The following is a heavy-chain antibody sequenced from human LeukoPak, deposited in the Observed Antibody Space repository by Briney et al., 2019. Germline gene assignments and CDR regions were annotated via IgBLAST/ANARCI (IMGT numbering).Heavy chain of an antibody. J-gene: IGHJ6*03. D-gene: IGHD3-3*01. V-gene: IGHV1-69*05. Sequence: GSSVKVSCKASGSTVSSYAISWVRQAPGQGVEWMGGMIPIFGTANYAQKFQGRGTITTDEATSTAYMELSSWRSGDTAVYYCARATDYYDFWSDLQSYYYYMDVWGKGTTVTVSS. CDR2: MIPIFGTA. CDR3: ARATDYYDFWSDLQSYYYYMDV. CDR1: GSTVSSYA.